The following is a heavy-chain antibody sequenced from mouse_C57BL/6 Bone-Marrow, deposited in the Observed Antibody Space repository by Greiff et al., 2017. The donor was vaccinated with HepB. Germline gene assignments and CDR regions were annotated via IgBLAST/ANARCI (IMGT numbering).Heavy chain of an antibody. CDR2: IDPETGGT. CDR3: TRDYGRGMDY. Sequence: VQLQQSGAELVRPGASVTLSCKASGYTFTDYEMHWVKQTPVHGLEWIGAIDPETGGTAYNQKFKGKAILTADKSSSTAYMELRSLTSEDSAVYYCTRDYGRGMDYWGQGTSVTVSS. V-gene: IGHV1-15*01. D-gene: IGHD1-1*01. CDR1: GYTFTDYE. J-gene: IGHJ4*01.